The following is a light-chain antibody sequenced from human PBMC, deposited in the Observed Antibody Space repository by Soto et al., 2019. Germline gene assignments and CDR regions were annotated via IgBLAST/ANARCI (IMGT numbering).Light chain of an antibody. CDR1: QDVSYH. CDR3: QQAYTSPFT. J-gene: IGKJ3*01. CDR2: TAS. Sequence: DVKMTQSPSSLSASVGDRVTISCRASQDVSYHVNWYQQKAQKAPKLLLSTASTLQSGVPSRFSGAGSGTVFSLLITGLQPDDFATYYCQQAYTSPFTFGPGTTVDV. V-gene: IGKV1-39*01.